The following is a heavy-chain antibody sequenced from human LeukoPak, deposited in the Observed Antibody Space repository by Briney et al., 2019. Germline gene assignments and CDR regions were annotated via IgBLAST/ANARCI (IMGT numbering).Heavy chain of an antibody. CDR3: ARNFPGRTEDV. CDR2: IYQTTT. J-gene: IGHJ6*04. Sequence: PSETLSLTCTASGDSMSPYFWTWVRQSPGKGLEWVGYIYQTTTTYNPFLKGRVTISTDMSQNQLSLKVTSVTAADTAVYYCARNFPGRTEDVWGKGTTVIVSS. V-gene: IGHV4-59*01. CDR1: GDSMSPYF. D-gene: IGHD1-14*01.